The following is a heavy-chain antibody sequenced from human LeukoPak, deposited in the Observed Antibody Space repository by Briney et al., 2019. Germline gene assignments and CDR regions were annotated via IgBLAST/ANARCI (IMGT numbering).Heavy chain of an antibody. J-gene: IGHJ5*02. V-gene: IGHV1-3*03. D-gene: IGHD3-10*01. CDR3: ARGRYYGSGSYYSMGWFDP. CDR1: GYTFTTYT. CDR2: INADTGNT. Sequence: GASVKVSCKASGYTFTTYTMHWVRQAPGQRLEWMGWINADTGNTKCSQEFQGRLTITRDTSASTVYMDLSSLKSEDMAVYYCARGRYYGSGSYYSMGWFDPWGQGTLVTVSS.